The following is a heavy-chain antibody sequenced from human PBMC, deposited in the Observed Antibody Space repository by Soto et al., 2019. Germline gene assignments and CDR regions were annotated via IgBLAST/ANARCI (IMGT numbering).Heavy chain of an antibody. J-gene: IGHJ4*02. CDR2: ISSDNSYI. D-gene: IGHD2-15*01. Sequence: EVQLVESGGGLVKPGGSLRLSCAASGFTFSDYSMNWMRQAPGKGLEWVASISSDNSYIYYRDSVEGRFTISRDNAKNSLYLQMTSLGAEDTAVYYCARGRTCTGASCYGGGDYWGQGTLATVSS. CDR1: GFTFSDYS. CDR3: ARGRTCTGASCYGGGDY. V-gene: IGHV3-21*02.